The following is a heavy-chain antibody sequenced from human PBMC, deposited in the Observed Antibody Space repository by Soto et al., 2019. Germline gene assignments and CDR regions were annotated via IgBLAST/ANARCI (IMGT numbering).Heavy chain of an antibody. CDR3: ARENYGSGSYTSRADY. Sequence: QVQLVPSGAEVKEPGSSVKVSCTASGGTFSSYTISWVRQAPGQGLEWMGRIIPILGIANYAQKFQGRVTITADKSTSTAYMELSSLRSEDTAVYYCARENYGSGSYTSRADYWGQGTLVTVSS. D-gene: IGHD3-10*01. J-gene: IGHJ4*02. CDR1: GGTFSSYT. V-gene: IGHV1-69*08. CDR2: IIPILGIA.